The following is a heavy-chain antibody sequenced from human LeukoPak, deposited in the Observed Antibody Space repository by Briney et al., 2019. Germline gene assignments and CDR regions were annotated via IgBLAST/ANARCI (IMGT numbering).Heavy chain of an antibody. CDR3: ARGDVDPYAFDI. V-gene: IGHV4-34*01. CDR2: VNHGGST. CDR1: GGSFSGYY. Sequence: SETLSLTCAVYGGSFSGYYWSWIRQPPGKGLEWIGEVNHGGSTNYNPSLKSRVTISVDTSKNQFSLKLSSVTAADTAIYYCARGDVDPYAFDIWGQGTMVTVSS. D-gene: IGHD3-10*02. J-gene: IGHJ3*02.